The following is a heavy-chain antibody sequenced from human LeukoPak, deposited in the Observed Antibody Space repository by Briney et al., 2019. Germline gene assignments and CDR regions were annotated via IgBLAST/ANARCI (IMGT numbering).Heavy chain of an antibody. J-gene: IGHJ4*02. CDR3: AKGGGYSYGLTDY. V-gene: IGHV3-30*02. D-gene: IGHD5-18*01. Sequence: GGSLRLSCAASGFTFSSYGMHWVRQAPGKGLEWVAFIRYDGSNKYYADSVKGRFTISRDNSKNTLYLQMNSLRAEDTAVYYCAKGGGYSYGLTDYWGQGTLVTVSS. CDR2: IRYDGSNK. CDR1: GFTFSSYG.